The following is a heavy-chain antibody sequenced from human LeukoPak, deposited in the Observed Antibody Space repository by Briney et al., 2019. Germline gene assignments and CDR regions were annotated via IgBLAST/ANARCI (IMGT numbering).Heavy chain of an antibody. Sequence: KPGGSLRLSCAASGFTFDDYAMHWVRQAPGKGLEWVSGISWNSGSIGYADSVKGRFTISRDNAKNSLYLQMNSLRAEDTAVYYCARDWAAVNAFDIWGQGTMVTVSS. CDR3: ARDWAAVNAFDI. V-gene: IGHV3-9*01. D-gene: IGHD6-13*01. CDR2: ISWNSGSI. CDR1: GFTFDDYA. J-gene: IGHJ3*02.